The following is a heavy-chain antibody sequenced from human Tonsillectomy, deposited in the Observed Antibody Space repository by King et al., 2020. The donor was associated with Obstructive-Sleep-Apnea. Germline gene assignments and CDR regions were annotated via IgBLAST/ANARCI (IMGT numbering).Heavy chain of an antibody. CDR2: IYYSGRT. J-gene: IGHJ4*02. Sequence: VQLQESGPGLVKPSEILSLTCTVSGGSISSYYGSWIRQPPGKGLEWIGYIYYSGRTDYNPSLKSRVTISVDTSTNQFSLRLSSGPAADTAVYYCARRCIWGAGYFDYWGQGTLVTVSS. CDR1: GGSISSYY. D-gene: IGHD3-16*01. V-gene: IGHV4-59*08. CDR3: ARRCIWGAGYFDY.